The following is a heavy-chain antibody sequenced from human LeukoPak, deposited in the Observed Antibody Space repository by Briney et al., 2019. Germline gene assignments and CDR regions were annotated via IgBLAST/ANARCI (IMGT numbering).Heavy chain of an antibody. D-gene: IGHD3-10*01. V-gene: IGHV4-59*01. Sequence: SETLSLTCTVSGGSINTYYWSWIRQPPGKGLEWIGNIYYRGSTNYNPSLKSRVTISVDTSKNQFSLKLSSVTAADTAVYYCARGQLGSGMDDPWGQGTLVTVSS. CDR2: IYYRGST. CDR1: GGSINTYY. CDR3: ARGQLGSGMDDP. J-gene: IGHJ5*02.